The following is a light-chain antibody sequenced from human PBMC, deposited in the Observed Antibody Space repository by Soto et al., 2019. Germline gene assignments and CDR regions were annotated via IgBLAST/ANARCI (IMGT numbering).Light chain of an antibody. Sequence: QSVLTQPPSVSGAPGQKVTISCTGTSSNFGAGYDVQWYQQLAGAAPKFLISGNGNRPSGVPDRFSGSKSGTSASLAITGLHAEDEADYYCQSYDTSLSAWVFGGGTKLTVL. V-gene: IGLV1-40*01. CDR1: SSNFGAGYD. J-gene: IGLJ3*02. CDR3: QSYDTSLSAWV. CDR2: GNG.